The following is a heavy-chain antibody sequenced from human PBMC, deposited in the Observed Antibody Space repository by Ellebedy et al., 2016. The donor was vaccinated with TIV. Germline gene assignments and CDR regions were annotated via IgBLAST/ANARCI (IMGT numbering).Heavy chain of an antibody. CDR2: ISSSSSYI. CDR3: ATCGSLDY. Sequence: GESLKISXAASGFTFSSYSMNWVRQAPGKGLEWVSSISSSSSYIYYADSVKGRFTISRDNAKNSLYLQMNSLRAEDTAVYYCATCGSLDYWGQGTLVTVSS. J-gene: IGHJ4*02. V-gene: IGHV3-21*01. CDR1: GFTFSSYS.